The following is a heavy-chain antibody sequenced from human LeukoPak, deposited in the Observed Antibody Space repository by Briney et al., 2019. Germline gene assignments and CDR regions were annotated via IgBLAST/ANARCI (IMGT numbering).Heavy chain of an antibody. CDR1: GYTFTGYY. CDR3: ARDLCWDCSGDYYFDH. V-gene: IGHV1-2*02. D-gene: IGHD2-21*01. CDR2: INPNSGGT. J-gene: IGHJ4*02. Sequence: ASVKVSCKASGYTFTGYYMHWVRQAPGQGLEWMGWINPNSGGTNYAQKFQGRVTMTRDTSISTAYMELSRLRSDDTAVYYCARDLCWDCSGDYYFDHWGQGTLVTVSS.